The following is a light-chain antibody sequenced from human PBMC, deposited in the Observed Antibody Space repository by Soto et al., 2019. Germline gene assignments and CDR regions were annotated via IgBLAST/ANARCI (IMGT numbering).Light chain of an antibody. CDR3: TSYVGSNIRV. J-gene: IGLJ3*02. Sequence: QSVLTQPPSASGSPGQSVTISCTGTSSDVGAYKYVSWYQQYPGKAPKLMIYEVSKRPSGVPDRFSGSKSGNTASLTVSGLQAVDEADYYCTSYVGSNIRVFGGGTKLTVL. V-gene: IGLV2-8*01. CDR2: EVS. CDR1: SSDVGAYKY.